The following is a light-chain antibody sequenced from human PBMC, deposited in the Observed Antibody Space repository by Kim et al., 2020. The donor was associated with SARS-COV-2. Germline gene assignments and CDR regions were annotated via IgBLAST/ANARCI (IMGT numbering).Light chain of an antibody. CDR3: QQCNSYPYT. Sequence: SASVGDRVTITCRASQNIGHLLAWYQQKAGKAPKLMIYWASTLESGVPSRFSGSRSGTEFTLTINSLQPDDFATYYCQQCNSYPYTFGQGTKLEI. CDR1: QNIGHL. CDR2: WAS. J-gene: IGKJ2*01. V-gene: IGKV1-5*03.